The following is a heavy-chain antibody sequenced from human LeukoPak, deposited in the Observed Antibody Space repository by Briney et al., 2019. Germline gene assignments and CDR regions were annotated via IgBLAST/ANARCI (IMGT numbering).Heavy chain of an antibody. CDR2: ISSSGSGGNT. V-gene: IGHV3-23*01. Sequence: SGGSLRLSCAASGVTLSSYAMSWARQAPGKGLEWVSGISSSGSGGNTYYADSVKGRFTISRDSSKNTLFLHMNTLRAEDTAIYYCAKDRRGGVSSWSFVLWGRGPLVTVS. D-gene: IGHD3-16*01. CDR3: AKDRRGGVSSWSFVL. J-gene: IGHJ2*01. CDR1: GVTLSSYA.